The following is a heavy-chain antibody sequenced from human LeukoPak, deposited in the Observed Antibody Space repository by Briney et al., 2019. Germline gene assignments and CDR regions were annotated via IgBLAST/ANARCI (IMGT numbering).Heavy chain of an antibody. J-gene: IGHJ5*01. Sequence: PGGSLSLSCAASGFTYSDYGMHWVRQAPGRGLEWVAFILNDGTWEYYPDSVKGRLTISRDNSRNTLYLQMNSVRLEDTAIYYCVKGGSISHNWFDSWGQGTLVTVSS. CDR1: GFTYSDYG. D-gene: IGHD3-16*01. CDR3: VKGGSISHNWFDS. CDR2: ILNDGTWE. V-gene: IGHV3-30*02.